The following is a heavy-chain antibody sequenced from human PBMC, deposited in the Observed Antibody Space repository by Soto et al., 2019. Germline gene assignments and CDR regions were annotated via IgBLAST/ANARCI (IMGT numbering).Heavy chain of an antibody. Sequence: PGGSLRLSCAASGFTFSSYSMSWVRQAPGKGLEWVSAISGSGGSTYYADSVKGRFTISRDNSKNTLYLQMNSLRAEDTAVYYCAKQQQLPGGPFTRYYGMDVWGQGTTVTVSS. CDR1: GFTFSSYS. D-gene: IGHD6-13*01. J-gene: IGHJ6*02. CDR3: AKQQQLPGGPFTRYYGMDV. CDR2: ISGSGGST. V-gene: IGHV3-23*01.